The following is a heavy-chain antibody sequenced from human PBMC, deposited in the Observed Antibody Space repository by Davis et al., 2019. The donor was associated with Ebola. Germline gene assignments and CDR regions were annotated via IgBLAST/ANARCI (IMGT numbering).Heavy chain of an antibody. Sequence: PAGSLRLSCKGSGYSFTSYWIGWVRQMPGKGLEWMGIIYPGDSDTRYSPSFQGQVTISADKSISTAYLQWSSLKASDTAMYYCARYAAGYCSSTSCYTHNWFDPWGQGTLVTVSS. J-gene: IGHJ5*02. CDR1: GYSFTSYW. CDR3: ARYAAGYCSSTSCYTHNWFDP. CDR2: IYPGDSDT. V-gene: IGHV5-51*01. D-gene: IGHD2-2*02.